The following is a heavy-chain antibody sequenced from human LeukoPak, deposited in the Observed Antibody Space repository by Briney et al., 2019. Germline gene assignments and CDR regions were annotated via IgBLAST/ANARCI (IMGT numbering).Heavy chain of an antibody. J-gene: IGHJ4*02. V-gene: IGHV3-7*01. Sequence: GGSLRLSCAASGFTFSNYWMTWVRQAPGKGLEWVGNIKQDGSEKYYVDSVKGRFTISRDNAKNTLYLQMNSLRAEDTAVYYCARRRDGYSSGWYNYWGQGTLVTVSS. CDR1: GFTFSNYW. D-gene: IGHD6-19*01. CDR2: IKQDGSEK. CDR3: ARRRDGYSSGWYNY.